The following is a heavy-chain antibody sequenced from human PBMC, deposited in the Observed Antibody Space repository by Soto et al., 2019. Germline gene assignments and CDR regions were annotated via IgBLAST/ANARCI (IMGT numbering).Heavy chain of an antibody. D-gene: IGHD3-9*01. CDR1: GFTFSDYG. Sequence: QVQLVESGGGVVQPGRSLRLSCAASGFTFSDYGIHWVRQAPGKGLEWVALIWHDGSNEYYGDSVKGRFNISRDNSKNTVYMQINSLRAEDTAVYYCAAINYDIFTGYFSDFWGQGTLVTVSS. CDR3: AAINYDIFTGYFSDF. V-gene: IGHV3-33*01. J-gene: IGHJ4*02. CDR2: IWHDGSNE.